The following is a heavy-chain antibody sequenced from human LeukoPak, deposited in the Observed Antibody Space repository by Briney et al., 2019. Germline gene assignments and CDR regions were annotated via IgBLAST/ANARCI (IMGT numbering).Heavy chain of an antibody. D-gene: IGHD2-15*01. Sequence: GGSLRLSCAASGFTFSSYSMNWVRQAPGKGLEWVSSISSSSSYIYCADSVKGRFTISRDNAKNSLYLQMNSLRAEDTAVYYCARAGGGYCSGGSCYSDYWGQGTLVTVSS. CDR1: GFTFSSYS. V-gene: IGHV3-21*01. J-gene: IGHJ4*02. CDR2: ISSSSSYI. CDR3: ARAGGGYCSGGSCYSDY.